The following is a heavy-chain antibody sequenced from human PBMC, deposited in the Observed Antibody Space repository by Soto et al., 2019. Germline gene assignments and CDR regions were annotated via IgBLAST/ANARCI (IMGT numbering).Heavy chain of an antibody. J-gene: IGHJ1*01. V-gene: IGHV4-30-2*01. CDR2: FYHSGST. Sequence: PSETLSLTCIVSGGSINSGGYSWSLIRQAPGKGLECIGYFYHSGSTYYNPSLKSRVTISVDMSKNQFSLKLTSVTAADAAVYYCASGSLFFFLYGFPADPLAFRGQGTLVPVSS. CDR3: ASGSLFFFLYGFPADPLAF. CDR1: GGSINSGGYS. D-gene: IGHD2-8*02.